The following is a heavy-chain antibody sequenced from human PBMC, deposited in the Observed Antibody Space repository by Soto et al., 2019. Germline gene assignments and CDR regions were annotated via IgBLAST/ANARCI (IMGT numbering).Heavy chain of an antibody. V-gene: IGHV3-48*02. J-gene: IGHJ4*02. Sequence: EVQLVESGGGLVQPGGSLRLSCAASGFTFSSYSMNWVRQAPGKGLEWVSYISSSSGPIYYADSVKGRFTISRDNAKNSLYLQMNSLRDEDTAVYYCARDMSNRVGAPPSFHYWGQGTLVTVSS. CDR2: ISSSSGPI. CDR1: GFTFSSYS. D-gene: IGHD1-26*01. CDR3: ARDMSNRVGAPPSFHY.